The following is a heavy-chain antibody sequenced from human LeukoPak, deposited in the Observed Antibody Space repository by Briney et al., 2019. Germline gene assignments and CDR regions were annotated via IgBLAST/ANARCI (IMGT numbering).Heavy chain of an antibody. CDR3: ARVVVGANNWFDP. CDR2: INPNSGGT. V-gene: IGHV1-2*02. D-gene: IGHD1-26*01. CDR1: GYTFTGYY. J-gene: IGHJ5*02. Sequence: ASVKVSCKASGYTFTGYYMHWVRQAPGQGLEWMGWINPNSGGTNYAQKFQGRVTMTRDTSISTAYMELSRLRSDDTAVYYCARVVVGANNWFDPWAREPWSPSPQ.